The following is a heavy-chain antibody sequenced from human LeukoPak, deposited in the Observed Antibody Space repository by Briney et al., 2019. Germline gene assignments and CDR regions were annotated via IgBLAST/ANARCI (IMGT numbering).Heavy chain of an antibody. CDR3: AKGEQQLYYYYGMDV. Sequence: GGSLRLSCAGSGFTFSSYGMHWVRQAPGKGLEWVAVIWYDGSNKYYADSVKGRFTISRDNSKNTLYLQMNSLRAEDTAVYYCAKGEQQLYYYYGMDVWGQGTTVTVSS. J-gene: IGHJ6*02. CDR1: GFTFSSYG. D-gene: IGHD6-13*01. V-gene: IGHV3-30*02. CDR2: IWYDGSNK.